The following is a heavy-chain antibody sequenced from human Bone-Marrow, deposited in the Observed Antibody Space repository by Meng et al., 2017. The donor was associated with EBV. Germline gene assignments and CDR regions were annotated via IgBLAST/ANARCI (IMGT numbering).Heavy chain of an antibody. CDR2: LIPLSDAP. CDR1: GGTFRSDA. V-gene: IGHV1-69*01. J-gene: IGHJ4*02. CDR3: ASESGRGFTPDY. D-gene: IGHD3-10*01. Sequence: QGQWVQPGAEVTKPRRSVKVSCKAAGGTFRSDAISWVRQAPGQGLEWMGGLIPLSDAPHYAQKFQGRVTITADEATSTHYLDLSGLRAEDTAVYYCASESGRGFTPDYWGQGTLVTVSS.